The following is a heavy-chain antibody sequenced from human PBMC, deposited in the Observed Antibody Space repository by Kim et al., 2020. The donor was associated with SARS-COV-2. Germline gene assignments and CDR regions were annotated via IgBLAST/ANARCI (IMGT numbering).Heavy chain of an antibody. J-gene: IGHJ6*02. D-gene: IGHD3-3*01. V-gene: IGHV1-18*01. Sequence: ASVKVSCKASGYTFTSYGISWVRQAPGQGLEWMGWISAYNGNTNYAQKLQGRVTMTTDTSTSTAYMELRSLRSDDTAVYYCARDIATYYDFWSGLRTTDYYYYYGMDVWGQGTTVTVSS. CDR3: ARDIATYYDFWSGLRTTDYYYYYGMDV. CDR1: GYTFTSYG. CDR2: ISAYNGNT.